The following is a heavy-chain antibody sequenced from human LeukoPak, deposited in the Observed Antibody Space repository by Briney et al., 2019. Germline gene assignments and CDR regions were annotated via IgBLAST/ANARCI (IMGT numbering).Heavy chain of an antibody. D-gene: IGHD6-19*01. J-gene: IGHJ5*02. CDR3: ARELYVAVAGTAPNWFDP. CDR2: INHSGST. CDR1: GGSFSGYY. Sequence: PSETLSLTCAVYGGSFSGYYWSWIRQPPGKGLEWIGEINHSGSTNYNPSLKSRVTISVDTSKNQFSLKLSSVTAADTAAYYCARELYVAVAGTAPNWFDPWGQGTLVTVSS. V-gene: IGHV4-34*01.